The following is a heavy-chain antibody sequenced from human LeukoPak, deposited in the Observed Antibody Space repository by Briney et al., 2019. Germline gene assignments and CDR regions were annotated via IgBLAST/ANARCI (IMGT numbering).Heavy chain of an antibody. V-gene: IGHV4-39*01. D-gene: IGHD6-13*01. J-gene: IGHJ4*02. Sequence: PETLSLTCTVSGDSISSSSYYWGWIRQPPGKGLEWIGSIYYSGSTYYNPSLKSRVTISGDTSKNQCSLKLSSVTAADTAVCYCARHLGRWLEAAVYWGQGTLVTASS. CDR3: ARHLGRWLEAAVY. CDR1: GDSISSSSYY. CDR2: IYYSGST.